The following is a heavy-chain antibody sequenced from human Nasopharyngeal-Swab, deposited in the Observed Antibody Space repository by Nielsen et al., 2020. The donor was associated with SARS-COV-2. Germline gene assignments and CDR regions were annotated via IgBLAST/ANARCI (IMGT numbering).Heavy chain of an antibody. J-gene: IGHJ4*02. CDR2: ISYDGSNK. V-gene: IGHV3-30-3*01. Sequence: GESLKISCAASGFTFSSYAMHWVRQAPGKGLEWVALISYDGSNKYYADSVKGRFTISRDNSMNTLYLQMNSLRAEDTAVYYCARDLGGYVGYWGQGTLVTVSS. D-gene: IGHD5-12*01. CDR1: GFTFSSYA. CDR3: ARDLGGYVGY.